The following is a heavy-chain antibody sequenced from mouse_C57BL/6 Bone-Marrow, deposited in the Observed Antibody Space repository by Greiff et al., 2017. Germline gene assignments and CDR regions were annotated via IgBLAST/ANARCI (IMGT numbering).Heavy chain of an antibody. V-gene: IGHV1-85*01. Sequence: LQESGPELVKPGASVKLSCKASGYTFKSYDINWVKQRPGQGLEWIGWIYPRDGSTKYHAKFKGKATLTVDTSSSTAYMELPSLTSEDSAVYFCARLEFDGSSGDWYFDVWGTGTTVTVSS. CDR3: ARLEFDGSSGDWYFDV. CDR2: IYPRDGST. D-gene: IGHD1-1*01. CDR1: GYTFKSYD. J-gene: IGHJ1*03.